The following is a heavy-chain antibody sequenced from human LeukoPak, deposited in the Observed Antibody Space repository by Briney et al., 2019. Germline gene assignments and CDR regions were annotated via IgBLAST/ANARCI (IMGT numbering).Heavy chain of an antibody. CDR2: IRYDGSKK. CDR3: AKQASRVSSPFDY. V-gene: IGHV3-30*02. Sequence: GGSLRLSCAASGFTFSSYGMHWVRQAPGKGLEWVAFIRYDGSKKYYADSVKGRFTISRDNSKNTLYLQMNSLRAEDTAVYYCAKQASRVSSPFDYWGQGTLVTVSS. CDR1: GFTFSSYG. D-gene: IGHD6-13*01. J-gene: IGHJ4*02.